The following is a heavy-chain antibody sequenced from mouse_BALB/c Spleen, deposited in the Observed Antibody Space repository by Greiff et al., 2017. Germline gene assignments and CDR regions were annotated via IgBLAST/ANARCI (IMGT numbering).Heavy chain of an antibody. J-gene: IGHJ3*01. Sequence: EVQLEESGGGLVQPGGSMKLSCVASGFTFSSYWMSWVRQSPEKGLEWVAEIRLKSDNYATHYAESVKGKFTISRDDSKSRLYLQMNSLRAEDTGIYYCTRGLLRLPIAYWGQGTLVTVSA. V-gene: IGHV6-6*02. D-gene: IGHD1-2*01. CDR2: IRLKSDNYAT. CDR1: GFTFSSYW. CDR3: TRGLLRLPIAY.